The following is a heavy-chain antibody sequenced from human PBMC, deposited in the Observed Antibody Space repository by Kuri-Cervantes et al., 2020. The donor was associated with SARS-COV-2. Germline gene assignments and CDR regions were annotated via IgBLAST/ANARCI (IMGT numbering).Heavy chain of an antibody. D-gene: IGHD3-3*01. Sequence: GSLRLSCTVSGGSISSYYWSWIRQPPGKGLEWIGYIYYSGSTNYNPSLKSRVTISVDTSKNQFSLKLSSVTAADTAVYYCARDRPDYDFWCGYYYDAFDIWGQGTMVTVSS. CDR1: GGSISSYY. V-gene: IGHV4-59*01. J-gene: IGHJ3*02. CDR3: ARDRPDYDFWCGYYYDAFDI. CDR2: IYYSGST.